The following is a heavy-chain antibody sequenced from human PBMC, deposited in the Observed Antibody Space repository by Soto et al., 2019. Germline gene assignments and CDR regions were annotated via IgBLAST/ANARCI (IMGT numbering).Heavy chain of an antibody. J-gene: IGHJ6*02. V-gene: IGHV1-69*02. Sequence: QVQLVQSGAEVKKPGSSVKVSCKASGGTFSSYTISWVRQAPGQGLEWMGRIIPILGIANYAQKFQGRVTITADKSTSTAYMELSSLRSEDTAVYYCARVIGKQQLVRNYYYGMDVWGQGTTVTVSS. CDR3: ARVIGKQQLVRNYYYGMDV. CDR1: GGTFSSYT. CDR2: IIPILGIA. D-gene: IGHD6-13*01.